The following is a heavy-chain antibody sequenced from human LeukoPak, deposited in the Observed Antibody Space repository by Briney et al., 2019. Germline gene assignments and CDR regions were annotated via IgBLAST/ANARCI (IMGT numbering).Heavy chain of an antibody. D-gene: IGHD2-15*01. Sequence: SETLSLTCTVSGGSISSYYWSWIRQPPGKGLEWIGYIYYSGTTNYNPSLKSRVTMSVDTSKNQFSLKLSSVAAADTAVYYCARDLRLAAASFYGMDVWGQGTTVTVSS. CDR3: ARDLRLAAASFYGMDV. J-gene: IGHJ6*02. CDR2: IYYSGTT. V-gene: IGHV4-59*12. CDR1: GGSISSYY.